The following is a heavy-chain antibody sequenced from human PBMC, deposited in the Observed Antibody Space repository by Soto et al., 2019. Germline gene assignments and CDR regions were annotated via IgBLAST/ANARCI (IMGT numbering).Heavy chain of an antibody. Sequence: SETLSLTCTVSGGSISSGDYYWSWIRQPPGKGLAWIGYIYYSGSTYYNPSLKSRVTISVDTSKNQFSLKLSSVTAADTAVYYCARDKRYYYDSSGYYSTFFDYWGQGTLVTVSS. D-gene: IGHD3-22*01. CDR2: IYYSGST. CDR1: GGSISSGDYY. CDR3: ARDKRYYYDSSGYYSTFFDY. V-gene: IGHV4-30-4*01. J-gene: IGHJ4*02.